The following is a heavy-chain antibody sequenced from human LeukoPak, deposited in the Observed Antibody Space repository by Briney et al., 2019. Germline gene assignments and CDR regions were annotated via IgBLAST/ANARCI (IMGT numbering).Heavy chain of an antibody. J-gene: IGHJ4*02. Sequence: GGSLRLSCAASGFTFGSYAMSWVRQAPGKGLEWVSVIYSGGNTYYADSVKGRFTISRDNSKNTLYLQMNSLRAEDTAVYYCARSPYYYDGSGYYYFDYWGQGTLVTVSS. CDR2: IYSGGNT. V-gene: IGHV3-66*01. D-gene: IGHD3-22*01. CDR3: ARSPYYYDGSGYYYFDY. CDR1: GFTFGSYA.